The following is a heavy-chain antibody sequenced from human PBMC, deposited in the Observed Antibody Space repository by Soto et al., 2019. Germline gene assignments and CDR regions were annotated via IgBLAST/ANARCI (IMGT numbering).Heavy chain of an antibody. V-gene: IGHV1-18*01. CDR2: ISAYNGNT. Sequence: ASVKVSCKASGYTFTSYGISWVRQAPGQGLEWMGWISAYNGNTNYAQKLQGRVTMTTDTSTSTAYMELRSLRSDDTAVYYCARSDIVVVVADPYYFDYWGQGTLVTVSS. J-gene: IGHJ4*02. D-gene: IGHD2-15*01. CDR1: GYTFTSYG. CDR3: ARSDIVVVVADPYYFDY.